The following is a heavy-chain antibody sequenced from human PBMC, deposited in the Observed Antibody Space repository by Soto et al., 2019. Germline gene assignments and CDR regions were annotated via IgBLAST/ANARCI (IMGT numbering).Heavy chain of an antibody. J-gene: IGHJ6*02. CDR1: GFTFSSYA. CDR3: AKYLYGSGSYYNFPYYYSGMDV. D-gene: IGHD3-10*01. Sequence: GGSLRLSCAASGFTFSSYAMSWARQAPGKGLEWVSAISGSGGSTYYADSVKGRSTISRDNSKNTLYLQMNSLRAEDTAVYYCAKYLYGSGSYYNFPYYYSGMDVWVQGTTVTVS. V-gene: IGHV3-23*01. CDR2: ISGSGGST.